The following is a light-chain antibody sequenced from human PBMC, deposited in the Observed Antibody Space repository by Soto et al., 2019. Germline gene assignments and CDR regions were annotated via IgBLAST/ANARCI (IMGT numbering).Light chain of an antibody. CDR1: QSLLHSDGYSY. Sequence: EIVMTQTPVSLSFTPGEQASMSCRSSQSLLHSDGYSYLYGFEQKARQSPQLLIYEASNRVSGVPDRFSGSGSGTDFILKISRAEAEDVGVYYCMQDAQDRGLTFGGGTKVEIK. V-gene: IGKV2D-26*03. J-gene: IGKJ4*01. CDR2: EAS. CDR3: MQDAQDRGLT.